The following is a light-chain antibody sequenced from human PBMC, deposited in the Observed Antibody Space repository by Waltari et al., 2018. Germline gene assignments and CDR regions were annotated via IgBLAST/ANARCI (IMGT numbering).Light chain of an antibody. CDR2: WAS. CDR3: QQYYATPYT. V-gene: IGKV4-1*01. Sequence: DIVMTQSPDSLAVSLGERATINCKSSQTVLYSANNKNSIGWYQQKPGLPPKVLIYWASTRESGVPDRFSGSGSGTDFTLTISSLQAEDVAVYYCQQYYATPYTLGQGTKLEIK. CDR1: QTVLYSANNKNS. J-gene: IGKJ2*01.